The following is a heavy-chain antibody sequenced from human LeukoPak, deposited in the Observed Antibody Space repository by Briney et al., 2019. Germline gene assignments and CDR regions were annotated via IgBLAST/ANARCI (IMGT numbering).Heavy chain of an antibody. CDR3: AREVGSSSGSGWFDP. J-gene: IGHJ5*02. Sequence: ASVKVSCKASGGTLSSYAISWVRQAPGQGLEWMGGIIPIFGTANYAQKFQGRVTITTDESTSTAYMELSSLRSEDTAVYYCAREVGSSSGSGWFDPWGQGTLVTVSS. CDR1: GGTLSSYA. CDR2: IIPIFGTA. D-gene: IGHD6-6*01. V-gene: IGHV1-69*05.